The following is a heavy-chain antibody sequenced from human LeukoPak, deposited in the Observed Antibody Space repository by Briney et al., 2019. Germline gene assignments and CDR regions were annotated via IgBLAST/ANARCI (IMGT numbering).Heavy chain of an antibody. V-gene: IGHV3-30*04. CDR3: AGSVRGVTDFDY. Sequence: GGSLRLSCAASGFTFSSYAMHWVRQAPGKGLEWVAVISYDGSNKYYADSVKGRFTISRDNAKNSLYLQMNSLRAEDTAVYYCAGSVRGVTDFDYWGQGTLVTVSS. D-gene: IGHD3-10*01. J-gene: IGHJ4*02. CDR1: GFTFSSYA. CDR2: ISYDGSNK.